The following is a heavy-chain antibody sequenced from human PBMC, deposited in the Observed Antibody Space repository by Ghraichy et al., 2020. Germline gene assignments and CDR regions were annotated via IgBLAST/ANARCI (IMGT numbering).Heavy chain of an antibody. CDR2: IYYSGST. D-gene: IGHD4-11*01. CDR3: ARRDRLTTVTTLFDY. V-gene: IGHV4-39*07. J-gene: IGHJ4*02. Sequence: SETLSLTCTVSGGSISSSSYYWGWIRQPPGKGLEWIGSIYYSGSTYYNPSLKSRVTISVDTSKNQFSLKLSSVTAADTAVYYCARRDRLTTVTTLFDYWGQGTLVTVSS. CDR1: GGSISSSSYY.